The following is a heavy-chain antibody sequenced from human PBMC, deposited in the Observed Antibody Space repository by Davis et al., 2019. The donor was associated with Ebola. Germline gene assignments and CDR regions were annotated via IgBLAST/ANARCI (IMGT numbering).Heavy chain of an antibody. Sequence: GESLKISCAASGFTFSSYAMSWVRQAPGKGLEWVSAISGSGGSTYYADSVKGRFTISRDNSKNSLYLQMNSLRAEDTAVYYCARRSGSYLGGFTYFDYWGQGTLVTVSS. CDR1: GFTFSSYA. J-gene: IGHJ4*02. CDR3: ARRSGSYLGGFTYFDY. V-gene: IGHV3-23*01. D-gene: IGHD1-26*01. CDR2: ISGSGGST.